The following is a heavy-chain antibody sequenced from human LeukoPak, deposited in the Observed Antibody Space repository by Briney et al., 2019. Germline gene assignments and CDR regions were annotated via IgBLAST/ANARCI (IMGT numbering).Heavy chain of an antibody. CDR3: ARGGFYFDY. D-gene: IGHD6-25*01. Sequence: GGSLRLSCAASGLTFSVYEMNWVRQAPGKGLEWVSYISSVGGSIIYYADSVRGRFTISRDNAKSSLFLQMNSLRAEDTAVYYCARGGFYFDYLGQGTLVTVSS. CDR1: GLTFSVYE. CDR2: ISSVGGSII. V-gene: IGHV3-48*03. J-gene: IGHJ4*02.